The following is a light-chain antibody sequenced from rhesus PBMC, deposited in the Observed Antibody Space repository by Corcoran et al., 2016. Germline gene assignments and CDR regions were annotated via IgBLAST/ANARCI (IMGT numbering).Light chain of an antibody. V-gene: IGKV1-28*03. Sequence: DIQMTQSPSSLSASVGDTVTITCRASQGFRSHLNWFQQKPGTAPKLLNYGASTLGSGVPSRFRGSGCGTDLTLALTILQPEDFATCPFLQHTSCPLTFRGGTKVDIK. CDR3: LQHTSCPLT. CDR1: QGFRSH. CDR2: GAS. J-gene: IGKJ4*01.